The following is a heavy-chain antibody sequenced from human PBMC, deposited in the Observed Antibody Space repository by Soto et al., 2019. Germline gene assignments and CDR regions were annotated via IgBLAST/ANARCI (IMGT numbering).Heavy chain of an antibody. J-gene: IGHJ5*02. CDR1: GDSVSSNGAA. Sequence: QVQLQQSGPGLVKPSQTLSLTCAISGDSVSSNGAAWNWIRQSPSRGLEWLGRTYYRSKWYNDYAVSVKSRITINPATSKSQFSLQLNSVTPEDMAVYYCARDKHDYFNRGIGFDTWGQGILVTVSS. V-gene: IGHV6-1*02. CDR3: ARDKHDYFNRGIGFDT. CDR2: TYYRSKWYN. D-gene: IGHD4-17*01.